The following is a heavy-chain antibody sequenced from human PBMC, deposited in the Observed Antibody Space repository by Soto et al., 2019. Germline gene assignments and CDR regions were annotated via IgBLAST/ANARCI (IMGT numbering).Heavy chain of an antibody. Sequence: TGGSLRLSCAASGFTFSDYGMSWVRQAPGKGLEWVSGISGGGGTTNFADSVKGRFTISRDNSKNTLYLQMNSLRAEDTAVYYCTRRLLTEKYYYGMDAWGQGTTVTVSS. CDR1: GFTFSDYG. CDR2: ISGGGGTT. J-gene: IGHJ6*02. CDR3: TRRLLTEKYYYGMDA. D-gene: IGHD2-2*01. V-gene: IGHV3-23*01.